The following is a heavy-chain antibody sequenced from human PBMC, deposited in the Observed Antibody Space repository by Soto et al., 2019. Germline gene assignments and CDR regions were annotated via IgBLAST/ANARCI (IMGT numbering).Heavy chain of an antibody. D-gene: IGHD6-13*01. V-gene: IGHV4-4*02. J-gene: IGHJ4*02. CDR3: AGDQGSPPGD. CDR2: IHHSGST. Sequence: QVQLQESGPGLVRPSGTVSLTCAVSGVSISSDNWWSWVRQPPGKALEWIGEIHHSGSTNYNPTLQSRVTMSVVASKDPFSLTLTSVTAADTACYYCAGDQGSPPGDWGQGTLVSVSS. CDR1: GVSISSDNW.